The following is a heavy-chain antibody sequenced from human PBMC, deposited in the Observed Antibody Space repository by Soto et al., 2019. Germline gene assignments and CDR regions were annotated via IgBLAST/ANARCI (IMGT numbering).Heavy chain of an antibody. D-gene: IGHD2-15*01. V-gene: IGHV4-59*01. CDR1: GGSISSYY. Sequence: SETLSLTCTVSGGSISSYYWSWIRQPPGKGLEWIGYIYYSGSTNYNPSLKSRVTISVDTSKNQFSLKLSSVTAADTAVYYCARERRIGYCSGGSCYSVVDAFDIWGQGTMVTVSS. CDR3: ARERRIGYCSGGSCYSVVDAFDI. J-gene: IGHJ3*02. CDR2: IYYSGST.